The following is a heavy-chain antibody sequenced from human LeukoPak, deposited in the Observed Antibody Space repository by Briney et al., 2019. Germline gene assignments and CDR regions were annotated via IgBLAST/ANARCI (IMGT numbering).Heavy chain of an antibody. V-gene: IGHV1-2*06. Sequence: GASVKVSCKASGGTFSSYAISWVRQAPGQGLEWMGRINPNSGGTNYAQKFQGRVTMTRDTSVSTAYMELSRLRSDDTAVYYCARGGYDFVYYHYGMDVWGQGTTVTVSS. CDR2: INPNSGGT. J-gene: IGHJ6*02. D-gene: IGHD3-3*01. CDR1: GGTFSSYA. CDR3: ARGGYDFVYYHYGMDV.